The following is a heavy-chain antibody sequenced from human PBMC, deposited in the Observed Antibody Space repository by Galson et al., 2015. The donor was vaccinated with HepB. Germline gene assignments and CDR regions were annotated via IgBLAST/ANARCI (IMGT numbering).Heavy chain of an antibody. CDR3: ARFPRYSGRYEDPPLDY. J-gene: IGHJ4*02. V-gene: IGHV1-2*02. CDR2: INPNSGGT. CDR1: GYTFTGYY. D-gene: IGHD1-26*01. Sequence: SVKVSCKASGYTFTGYYMHWVRQAPGQGLEWMGWINPNSGGTNYAQKFQGRVTMTRGTFISTAYMELSRLRSDDTAVYDCARFPRYSGRYEDPPLDYWGQGTLVTVSS.